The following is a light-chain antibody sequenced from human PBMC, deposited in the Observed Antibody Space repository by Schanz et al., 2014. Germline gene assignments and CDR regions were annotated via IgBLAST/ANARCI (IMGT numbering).Light chain of an antibody. CDR3: QQYYSTPWT. Sequence: DIVMTQSQDSLAVPLGERATINCKPSQSLLSSPNNKDYLAWYQQKPGQPPKLLISWASTRKSGVPDRFSGSGSGTDFTLTISSLQAEDVAVYYCQQYYSTPWTFGQGTKVEIK. V-gene: IGKV4-1*01. CDR2: WAS. J-gene: IGKJ1*01. CDR1: QSLLSSPNNKDY.